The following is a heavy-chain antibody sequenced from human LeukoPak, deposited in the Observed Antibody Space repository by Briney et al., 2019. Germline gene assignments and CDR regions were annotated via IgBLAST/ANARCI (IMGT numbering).Heavy chain of an antibody. V-gene: IGHV3-30*02. J-gene: IGHJ4*02. D-gene: IGHD1-14*01. Sequence: PGGSLRLSCAASGFTFSSYGMHWVRQAPGKGLERVAFIRYDGSNKYYADSVKGRFTISRDNSKNTLYLQMNSLRAEDTAVYYCAKDRGVTGYFDYWGQGTLVTVSS. CDR1: GFTFSSYG. CDR2: IRYDGSNK. CDR3: AKDRGVTGYFDY.